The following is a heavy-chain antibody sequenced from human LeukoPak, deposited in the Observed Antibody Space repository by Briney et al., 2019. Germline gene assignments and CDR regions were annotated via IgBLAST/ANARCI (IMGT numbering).Heavy chain of an antibody. Sequence: GGSLRLSCAASGFTFSSYGMHWVRQAPGKGLEWVALIWYDGSNKYYADSVKGRLTISRDNSKNTLYLQMNSLGAEDTAVYYCAREGPRGNSQFDYWGQGTLVTVSS. CDR2: IWYDGSNK. J-gene: IGHJ4*02. CDR3: AREGPRGNSQFDY. CDR1: GFTFSSYG. V-gene: IGHV3-33*01.